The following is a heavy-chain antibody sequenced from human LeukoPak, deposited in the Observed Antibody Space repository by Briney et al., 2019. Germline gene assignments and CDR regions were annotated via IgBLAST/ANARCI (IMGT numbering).Heavy chain of an antibody. J-gene: IGHJ5*02. Sequence: SETLSLTCTVSGGSISSSSYYWGWIRQPPGKGLEWIGSIYYSGSTYYNPSLKSRVTISVDTSKNQFSLKLSSVTAADTAVYYCTREPTWHNWFDPWGQGTLVTISS. CDR1: GGSISSSSYY. V-gene: IGHV4-39*07. CDR2: IYYSGST. CDR3: TREPTWHNWFDP.